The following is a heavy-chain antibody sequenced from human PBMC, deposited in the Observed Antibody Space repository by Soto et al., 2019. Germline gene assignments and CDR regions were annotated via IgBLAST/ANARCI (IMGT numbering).Heavy chain of an antibody. CDR2: ISKDGSTK. Sequence: QEHLVESGGGVAQPGRSLRLSCAASRFNFNIYAMHWVRQAPSKGLEWVALISKDGSTKYYADSVKGRFTISRDNAKNTLFLQMDSLRPDDTAVYYCARVTKEKWLVKWFDPWGQGTLVTVSS. V-gene: IGHV3-30-3*01. D-gene: IGHD6-19*01. CDR1: RFNFNIYA. J-gene: IGHJ5*02. CDR3: ARVTKEKWLVKWFDP.